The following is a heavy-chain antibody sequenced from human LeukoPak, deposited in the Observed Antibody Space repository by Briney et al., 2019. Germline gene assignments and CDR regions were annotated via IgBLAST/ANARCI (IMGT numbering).Heavy chain of an antibody. V-gene: IGHV3-23*01. D-gene: IGHD3-9*01. CDR1: GFSFSSYA. Sequence: PGGSLRLSCAASGFSFSSYAMTWVRQAPGKGLEWVSVISGSGGNTYYADSVKGWFTISRDNSNNTLFLQMNSLRAEDTAVYYCAKSGYFDWLLPYYYYGMDVWGQGTTVTVSS. CDR2: ISGSGGNT. CDR3: AKSGYFDWLLPYYYYGMDV. J-gene: IGHJ6*02.